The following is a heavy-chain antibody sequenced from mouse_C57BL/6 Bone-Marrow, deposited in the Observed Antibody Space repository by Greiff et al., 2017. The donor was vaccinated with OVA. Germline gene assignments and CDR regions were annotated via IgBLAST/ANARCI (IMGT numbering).Heavy chain of an antibody. CDR2: IYPRSGNT. CDR1: GYTFTSYG. J-gene: IGHJ4*01. V-gene: IGHV1-81*01. D-gene: IGHD1-1*01. Sequence: VQLQQSGAELARPGASVKLSCKASGYTFTSYGISWVQQRTGQGLEWIGEIYPRSGNTYYNEKFKGKATLTADKSSSTAYMELRSLTSEYSAVYFCSRATSLVAYYYAMDDWGQGTSVTVSS. CDR3: SRATSLVAYYYAMDD.